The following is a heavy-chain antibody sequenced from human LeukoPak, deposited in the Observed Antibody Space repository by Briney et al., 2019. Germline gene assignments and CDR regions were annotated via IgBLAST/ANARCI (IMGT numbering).Heavy chain of an antibody. J-gene: IGHJ3*02. V-gene: IGHV3-23*01. D-gene: IGHD3-22*01. CDR2: ISGSGGST. Sequence: GGTLRLSCAASGFTFSSYGMSWVRQAPGKGLEWVSAISGSGGSTYYADSVKGRFTISRDNSKNTLYLQMNSLRVEDTAVYYCARIRSGYYPLSNAFDIWGQGTMVTVSS. CDR1: GFTFSSYG. CDR3: ARIRSGYYPLSNAFDI.